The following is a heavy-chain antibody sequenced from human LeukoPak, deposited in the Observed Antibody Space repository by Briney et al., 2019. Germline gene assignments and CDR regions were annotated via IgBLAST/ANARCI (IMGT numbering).Heavy chain of an antibody. J-gene: IGHJ3*02. Sequence: GGSLRLSCVASGFTFSSYAMGWVRQAPGKRPEWVSSLTDSGGTTYYVDSVKGRFTISRDNSKNTLYLHMNSLRAEDTAMYYCAKKGDAFDIWGQGTVVAVSS. V-gene: IGHV3-23*01. CDR1: GFTFSSYA. CDR2: LTDSGGTT. CDR3: AKKGDAFDI.